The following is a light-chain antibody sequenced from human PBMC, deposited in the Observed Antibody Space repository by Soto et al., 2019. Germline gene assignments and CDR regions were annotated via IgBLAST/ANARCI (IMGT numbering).Light chain of an antibody. V-gene: IGLV2-14*01. Sequence: QSALTQPASVSGSPGQSITLSCTGTSSDIGGYDYVSWYQRHPGKAPKLIIYDVNNRPSGVSNRFSGSKSGNTDSLTISGLQPDDQADYHCTSYASGSSHVVFGGGTKLTVL. CDR2: DVN. CDR1: SSDIGGYDY. J-gene: IGLJ2*01. CDR3: TSYASGSSHVV.